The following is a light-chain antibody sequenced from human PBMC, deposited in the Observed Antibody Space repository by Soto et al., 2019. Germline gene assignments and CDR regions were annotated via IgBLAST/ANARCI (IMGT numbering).Light chain of an antibody. V-gene: IGLV2-11*01. CDR1: TSDIGSYNY. J-gene: IGLJ3*02. Sequence: QSALTQPRSVSGSPGQSVTISCTGGTSDIGSYNYVCWYQQYPGKAPKLMIFEVSKRPSGVPDRFSGSKSGNTASLTISGLQPEDEADYYCSSYAGSFTWVFGGGTKVTVL. CDR3: SSYAGSFTWV. CDR2: EVS.